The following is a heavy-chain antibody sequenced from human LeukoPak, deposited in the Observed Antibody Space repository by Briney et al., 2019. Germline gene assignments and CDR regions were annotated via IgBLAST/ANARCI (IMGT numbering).Heavy chain of an antibody. CDR1: GYTFTGYY. J-gene: IGHJ4*02. CDR3: ARAIVGATSCPVGDFDY. V-gene: IGHV1-2*02. CDR2: INPNSGGT. D-gene: IGHD1-26*01. Sequence: ASVKVSCKASGYTFTGYYMHWVRQAPGQGLEWMGWINPNSGGTNYAQRFQGRVTMTRDTSISTAYMELSRLRSDDTAVYYCARAIVGATSCPVGDFDYWGQGTLVTVSS.